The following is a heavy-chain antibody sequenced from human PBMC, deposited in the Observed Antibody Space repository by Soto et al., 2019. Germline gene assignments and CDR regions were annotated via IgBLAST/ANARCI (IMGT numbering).Heavy chain of an antibody. Sequence: GGSLRLSCAASGFDVSNNYMSWIRQAPGKGLEWVAIIYGGGTIYYRDSVRGRFTISRDNSENTLYLQMNSLRADDTAVYHCAGLFYSYNTGWYPEGSDYWGQGTRVTVSS. D-gene: IGHD6-19*01. V-gene: IGHV3-66*01. CDR2: IYGGGTI. J-gene: IGHJ4*02. CDR3: AGLFYSYNTGWYPEGSDY. CDR1: GFDVSNNY.